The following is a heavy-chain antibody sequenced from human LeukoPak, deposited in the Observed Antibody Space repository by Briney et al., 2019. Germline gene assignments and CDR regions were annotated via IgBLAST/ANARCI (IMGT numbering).Heavy chain of an antibody. D-gene: IGHD5-18*01. V-gene: IGHV3-48*03. CDR2: ISTSGSTI. Sequence: GGSLRLSCAASGFTFSNYEMNWVRPAAGKGLEWVSYISTSGSTIYYADSVKGRFTISRDNAKNSLYLQMNSLRAEDTAVYYCARKTGYSYGYYFDYWGQGTLVTVSS. J-gene: IGHJ4*02. CDR1: GFTFSNYE. CDR3: ARKTGYSYGYYFDY.